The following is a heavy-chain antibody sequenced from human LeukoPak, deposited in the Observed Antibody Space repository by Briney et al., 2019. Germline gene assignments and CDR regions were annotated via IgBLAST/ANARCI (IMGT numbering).Heavy chain of an antibody. CDR2: FVHEHGET. CDR1: GHTLSELS. D-gene: IGHD3-3*01. CDR3: TMKLRFLEWLPPGDY. J-gene: IGHJ4*02. Sequence: ASVKVSCKVSGHTLSELSMDWVRQAPGKGLEWVGNFVHEHGETRYAQKFQGRVTMTKDTSTETVYMELSSLKSDDTAIYYCTMKLRFLEWLPPGDYWGQGSLVTVSS. V-gene: IGHV1-24*01.